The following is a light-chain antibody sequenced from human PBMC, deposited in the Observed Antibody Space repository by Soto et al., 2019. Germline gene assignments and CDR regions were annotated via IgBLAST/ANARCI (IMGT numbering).Light chain of an antibody. CDR3: QQYYNIPPT. Sequence: DIVMTKSPDSLAVSLGERATINCKSSQSVFFNSNNKKYLAWYQQKPGQPPKLLIYWASTRESGVPDRFSGSGSGTDFTLTISSLQAEDVAVYYCQQYYNIPPTFGQGTKVEI. J-gene: IGKJ1*01. CDR1: QSVFFNSNNKKY. V-gene: IGKV4-1*01. CDR2: WAS.